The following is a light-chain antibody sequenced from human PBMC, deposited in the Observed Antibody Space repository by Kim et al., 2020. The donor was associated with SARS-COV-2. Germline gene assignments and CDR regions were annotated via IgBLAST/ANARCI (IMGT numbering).Light chain of an antibody. CDR2: ANT. CDR1: SSNIGSNHY. Sequence: QSVLTQLPSMSGAPGQRVTIPCTGSSSNIGSNHYVQWYQQFPGTAPRLLIYANTNRPPGVPDRFSGSKSGTSASLAINGLQAEDEADSYCQSYDTRLSNLVFGAGTQLTVL. V-gene: IGLV1-40*01. CDR3: QSYDTRLSNLV. J-gene: IGLJ2*01.